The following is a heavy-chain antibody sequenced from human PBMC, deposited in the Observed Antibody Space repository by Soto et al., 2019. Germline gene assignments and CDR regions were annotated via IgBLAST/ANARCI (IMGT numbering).Heavy chain of an antibody. V-gene: IGHV3-21*01. CDR3: ARDSRNRQEGMDV. J-gene: IGHJ6*02. Sequence: LRLSCAASGFTFSTHSINWVRQAPGKGLEWVASISSSGDYIYYTDSVKGRFTISRDNAQNSLFLQVNSLRAEDTAVYFCARDSRNRQEGMDVWGHGTTVTVSS. CDR1: GFTFSTHS. CDR2: ISSSGDYI.